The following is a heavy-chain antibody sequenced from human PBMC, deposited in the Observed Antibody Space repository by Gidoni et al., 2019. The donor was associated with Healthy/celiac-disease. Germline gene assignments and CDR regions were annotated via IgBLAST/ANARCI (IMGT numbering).Heavy chain of an antibody. D-gene: IGHD3-10*01. J-gene: IGHJ4*02. Sequence: EVQLVESGGGLVKPGGSLRLPCAASGFTFSNAWMSWVRQAPGKGLEWVGRIKSKTDGGTTDYAAPVKGRFTISRDDSKNTLYLQMNSLKTEDTAVYYCTTGPSGTATNYWGQGTLVTVSS. V-gene: IGHV3-15*01. CDR2: IKSKTDGGTT. CDR3: TTGPSGTATNY. CDR1: GFTFSNAW.